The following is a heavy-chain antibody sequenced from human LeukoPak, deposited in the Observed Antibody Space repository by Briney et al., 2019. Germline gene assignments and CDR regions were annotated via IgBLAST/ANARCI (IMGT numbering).Heavy chain of an antibody. D-gene: IGHD1-1*01. Sequence: GGSLRLSCAASGFTLNSHWMHWVRQAPGQGLVWVSRIETDDRRITYADSVKGRFTLFRDNAKSTLYLQMHSLRVDDTGVYYCVRDTTVSRMDVWGPGTTVTVSS. V-gene: IGHV3-74*01. CDR1: GFTLNSHW. J-gene: IGHJ6*02. CDR3: VRDTTVSRMDV. CDR2: IETDDRRI.